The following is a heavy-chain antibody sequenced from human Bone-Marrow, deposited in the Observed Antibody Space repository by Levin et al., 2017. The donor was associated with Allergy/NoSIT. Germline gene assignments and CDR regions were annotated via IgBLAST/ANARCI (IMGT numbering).Heavy chain of an antibody. CDR2: INPTGLST. J-gene: IGHJ4*02. Sequence: PPASVKVSCKTSGYSFNEYYLHWLRQAPGQGLEWLAMINPTGLSTDYAQKFKGRVILTRDTPTTTVYMELSGLTSDDTAVYYCARDHTSYSSGIGYSAAYYIDSWGQGTLVTVSS. CDR3: ARDHTSYSSGIGYSAAYYIDS. D-gene: IGHD3-22*01. V-gene: IGHV1-46*02. CDR1: GYSFNEYY.